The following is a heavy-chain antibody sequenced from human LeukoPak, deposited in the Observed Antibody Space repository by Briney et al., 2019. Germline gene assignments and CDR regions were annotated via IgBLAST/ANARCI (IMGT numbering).Heavy chain of an antibody. J-gene: IGHJ6*03. D-gene: IGHD3-10*01. Sequence: PSETLSLTCTVSGGSISSGSYYWSWIRQPAGKGLEWIGRIYTSGSTNYNPSLKSRVTISVDTSKNQFSLKLSSVTAADTAVYYCARDPSYGSGKVYMDVWGKGTTVTVSS. V-gene: IGHV4-61*02. CDR3: ARDPSYGSGKVYMDV. CDR2: IYTSGST. CDR1: GGSISSGSYY.